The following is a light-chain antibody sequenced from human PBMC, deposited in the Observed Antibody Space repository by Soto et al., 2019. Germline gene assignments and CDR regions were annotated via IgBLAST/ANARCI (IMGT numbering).Light chain of an antibody. CDR2: DAS. J-gene: IGKJ1*01. V-gene: IGKV1-5*01. Sequence: DIQMTQSPSTLSASLGDRVTITCRASRNIDRWLAWYQQKPGRAPKLLISDASTLETGVPSRFSGGGSGTEFTPTTSNRQADDFSTYYCEHCDTYCAFG. CDR1: RNIDRW. CDR3: EHCDTYCA.